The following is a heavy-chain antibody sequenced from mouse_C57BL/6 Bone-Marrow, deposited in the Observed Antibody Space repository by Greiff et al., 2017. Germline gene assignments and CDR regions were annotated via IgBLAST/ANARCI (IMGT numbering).Heavy chain of an antibody. V-gene: IGHV5-6*01. Sequence: EVQLLQSGGDLVKPGGSLKLSCAASGFTFSSYGMSWVRQTPDKRLEWVATISSGGSYTYYPDSVKGRFTISRDNAKNTLYLQMSSLKSEDTAMYYCARREGWFAYWGQGTLVTVSA. CDR3: ARREGWFAY. J-gene: IGHJ3*01. CDR1: GFTFSSYG. CDR2: ISSGGSYT.